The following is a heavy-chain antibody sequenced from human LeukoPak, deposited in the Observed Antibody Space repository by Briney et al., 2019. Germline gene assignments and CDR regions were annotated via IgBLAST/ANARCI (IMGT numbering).Heavy chain of an antibody. V-gene: IGHV1-8*01. CDR1: GYTFGSSH. J-gene: IGHJ5*02. D-gene: IGHD6-13*01. CDR2: MDPNRGNT. Sequence: GASVKVSCKTSGYTFGSSHINWVRQSNEQGLEWMGWMDPNRGNTGYAQKFQGRVTMTRNTSISTAYMELSSLRSEDTALYYCTRTIAATRTLYPWGQGTQVIVSS. CDR3: TRTIAATRTLYP.